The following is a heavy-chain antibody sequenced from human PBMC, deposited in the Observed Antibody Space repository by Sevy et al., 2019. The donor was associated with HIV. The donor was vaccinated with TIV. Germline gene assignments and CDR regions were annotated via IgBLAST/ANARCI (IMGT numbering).Heavy chain of an antibody. CDR1: GGSISSGGYS. Sequence: SETLSLTCAVSGGSISSGGYSWSWIRQPPGKGLEWIGYIYHSGSTYYNPSLKSRVTISVDRSKNQFALKLSSVTAADMAVYYCARGVGYYYGSGSYDNWFDPWGQGTLVTVSS. CDR3: ARGVGYYYGSGSYDNWFDP. D-gene: IGHD3-10*01. J-gene: IGHJ5*02. V-gene: IGHV4-30-2*01. CDR2: IYHSGST.